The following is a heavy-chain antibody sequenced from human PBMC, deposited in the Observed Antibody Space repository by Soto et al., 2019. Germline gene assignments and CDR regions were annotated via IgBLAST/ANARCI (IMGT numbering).Heavy chain of an antibody. CDR3: SKTQNQLYYYGSGNYYNYYGMDV. CDR2: ISGSSGST. V-gene: IGHV3-23*01. D-gene: IGHD3-10*01. J-gene: IGHJ6*02. CDR1: GISFSSYA. Sequence: EVQLLESGGGLVQPGGSLRLSCVASGISFSSYAMTWVRQAPGKGLEWVSSISGSSGSTYHADSVKGRFTISRDKSTSTLYLQMSSLRAEDTAVYYCSKTQNQLYYYGSGNYYNYYGMDVWGQGTTVTVSS.